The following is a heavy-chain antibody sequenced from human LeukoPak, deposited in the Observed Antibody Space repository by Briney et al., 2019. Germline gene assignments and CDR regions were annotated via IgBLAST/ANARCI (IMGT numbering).Heavy chain of an antibody. V-gene: IGHV3-48*04. Sequence: GGSLRLSCAASGFTFSSYSMNWVRQAPGKGLEWVSYIGSSGITIYYADSVKGRFTISRDNAKNSLSLQMNSLRVEDTAVYYCARGGYGDSLDYWGQGTLVIVSS. J-gene: IGHJ4*02. CDR3: ARGGYGDSLDY. CDR1: GFTFSSYS. CDR2: IGSSGITI. D-gene: IGHD4-17*01.